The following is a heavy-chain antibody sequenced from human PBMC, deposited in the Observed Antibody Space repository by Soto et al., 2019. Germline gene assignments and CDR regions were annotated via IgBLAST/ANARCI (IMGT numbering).Heavy chain of an antibody. Sequence: GASVKVSCKASGYTFTSCAMHWVRQAPGQRLEWMGWINAGNGNTKYSQKFQGRVTITRDTSASTAYMELSSLRSEDTAVYYCARNGYCSGGSLCPDYWGQGTLVTVSS. J-gene: IGHJ4*02. CDR2: INAGNGNT. CDR1: GYTFTSCA. D-gene: IGHD2-15*01. CDR3: ARNGYCSGGSLCPDY. V-gene: IGHV1-3*01.